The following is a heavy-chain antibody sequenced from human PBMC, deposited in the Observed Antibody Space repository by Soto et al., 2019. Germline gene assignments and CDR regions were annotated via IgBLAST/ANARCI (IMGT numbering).Heavy chain of an antibody. Sequence: QVQLVQSGAEVKKPGSSVKVSCKASGGTFSSYAISWVRQAPGQGLEWMGGINPIIVTANHAQKFQGRVTITADKSTSTAYMELIFLRSEVTAVYYCARARGQSSSPSPMGYWCQGTLVTVIS. J-gene: IGHJ4*02. V-gene: IGHV1-69*06. CDR1: GGTFSSYA. CDR2: INPIIVTA. D-gene: IGHD6-6*01. CDR3: ARARGQSSSPSPMGY.